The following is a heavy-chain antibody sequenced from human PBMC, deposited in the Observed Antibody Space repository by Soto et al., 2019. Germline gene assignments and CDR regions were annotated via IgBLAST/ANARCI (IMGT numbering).Heavy chain of an antibody. Sequence: VQLLESGGGLVYPGASLRLSCETSGFSFSDYSMNWVRQAPGKGLQWVSYISSSGDDIHYADSVKGRFTVSRDNAKNALFLQMNSLRDDDSAIYYCARLPKGSLVTAWGQGTLVTVS. J-gene: IGHJ4*02. D-gene: IGHD2-21*02. CDR1: GFSFSDYS. V-gene: IGHV3-48*02. CDR3: ARLPKGSLVTA. CDR2: ISSSGDDI.